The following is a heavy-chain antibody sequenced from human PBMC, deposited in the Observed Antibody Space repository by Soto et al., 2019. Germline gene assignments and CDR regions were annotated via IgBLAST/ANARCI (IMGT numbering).Heavy chain of an antibody. V-gene: IGHV3-33*01. D-gene: IGHD5-18*01. Sequence: GGSLRLSCAASGFTFSSYGMHWVRQAPGKGLEWVAVIWYDGSNKYYADYVKGRFTISRDNSKNTLYLQMNSLRAEDTAVYYCARGVDTYYYYMDVWGKGTTVTVSS. CDR2: IWYDGSNK. CDR1: GFTFSSYG. CDR3: ARGVDTYYYYMDV. J-gene: IGHJ6*03.